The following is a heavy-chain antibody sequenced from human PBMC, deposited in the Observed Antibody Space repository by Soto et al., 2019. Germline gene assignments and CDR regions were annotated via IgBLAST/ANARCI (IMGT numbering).Heavy chain of an antibody. V-gene: IGHV4-34*01. CDR3: ARGRSRGRDCWGGPCYYYLDV. D-gene: IGHD2-15*01. CDR2: INHSGST. Sequence: QVQLQQWGAGLLKPSETLSLTCAVYGGSFSGYYWSWIRQPPGKGLEWIGEINHSGSTNYNPSLKSRVTITVDTSKNQFSLKLSSVTDEDTAVYYCARGRSRGRDCWGGPCYYYLDVWGKGTTVTVSS. CDR1: GGSFSGYY. J-gene: IGHJ6*03.